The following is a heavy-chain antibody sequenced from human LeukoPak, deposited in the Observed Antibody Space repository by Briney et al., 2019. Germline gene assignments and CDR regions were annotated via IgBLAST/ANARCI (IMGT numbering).Heavy chain of an antibody. CDR3: ARAYDFWSGYYLARDAFDI. CDR1: GYSISSGYY. D-gene: IGHD3-3*01. CDR2: IYHSGST. Sequence: PSETLSLTCTVSGYSISSGYYWGWIRQPPGKGLEWIGSIYHSGSTNYNPSLKSRVTISVDTSKNQFSLKLSSVTAADTAVYYCARAYDFWSGYYLARDAFDIWGQGTMVTVSS. J-gene: IGHJ3*02. V-gene: IGHV4-38-2*02.